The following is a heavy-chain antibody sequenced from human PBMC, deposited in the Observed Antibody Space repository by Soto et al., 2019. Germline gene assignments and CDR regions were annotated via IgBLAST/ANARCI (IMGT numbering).Heavy chain of an antibody. CDR2: IYPGDSDT. CDR3: ARGCYSGSYLRCAFDI. J-gene: IGHJ3*02. V-gene: IGHV5-51*01. CDR1: GYSFTSYW. D-gene: IGHD1-26*01. Sequence: GESLKISCKGSGYSFTSYWNGWVRQMPGKGLEWMGIIYPGDSDTRYSPSFQGQVTISADKSISTAYLQWSSLKASDTAMYYCARGCYSGSYLRCAFDIWGQGTMVTVSS.